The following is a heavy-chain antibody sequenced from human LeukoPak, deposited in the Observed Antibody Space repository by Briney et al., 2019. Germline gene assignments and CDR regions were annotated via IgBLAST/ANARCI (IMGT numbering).Heavy chain of an antibody. Sequence: GGSLRLSCAASGFTVSSNYMSWVRQAPGKGLEWVSVIYSGGSTYYADSAKGRFTISRDNAKNSVYLQMNSLRAEDTAVYYCVRGKGWLDPWGQGILVTVSS. CDR2: IYSGGST. J-gene: IGHJ5*02. V-gene: IGHV3-53*01. CDR3: VRGKGWLDP. CDR1: GFTVSSNY.